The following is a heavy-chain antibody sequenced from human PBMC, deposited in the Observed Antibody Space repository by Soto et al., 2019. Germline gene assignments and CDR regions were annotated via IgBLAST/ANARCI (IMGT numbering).Heavy chain of an antibody. CDR2: INPSGGST. V-gene: IGHV1-46*01. J-gene: IGHJ6*02. CDR3: AREGSAGTTYYYYYGMDV. Sequence: ASVNVSCKASGYTFTSYYMHWVRQAPGQGLEWMGIINPSGGSTSYAQKFQGRVTMTRDTSTSTVYMELSSLRSEDTAVYYCAREGSAGTTYYYYYGMDVWGQGTTVTVSS. D-gene: IGHD1-7*01. CDR1: GYTFTSYY.